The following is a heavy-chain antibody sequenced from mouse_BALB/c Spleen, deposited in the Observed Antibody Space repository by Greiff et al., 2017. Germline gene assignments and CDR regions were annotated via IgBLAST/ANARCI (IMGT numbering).Heavy chain of an antibody. V-gene: IGHV1S22*01. J-gene: IGHJ1*01. CDR3: TRHYYGYWYFDV. D-gene: IGHD1-2*01. CDR1: GYTFTSYW. Sequence: LQQPGSELVRPGASVKLSCKASGYTFTSYWMHCVKQRPGQGLEWIGNIYPGSGSTNYDEKFKSKATLTVDTSSSTAYMQLSSLTSEDSAVYYCTRHYYGYWYFDVWGAGTTVTVSS. CDR2: IYPGSGST.